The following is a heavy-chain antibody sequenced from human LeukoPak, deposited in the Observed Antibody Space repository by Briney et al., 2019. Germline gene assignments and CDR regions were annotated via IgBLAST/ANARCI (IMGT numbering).Heavy chain of an antibody. Sequence: PSETLSLTCAVSGYSISSGYYWGWIRRPPGKGLEWIGSIYHSGSTYYNPSLKSRVTISVDTSKNQFPLKLSSVTAADTAVYYCARETLSGYDGNDAFDIWGQGTMVSVSS. CDR3: ARETLSGYDGNDAFDI. CDR1: GYSISSGYY. J-gene: IGHJ3*02. D-gene: IGHD5-12*01. CDR2: IYHSGST. V-gene: IGHV4-38-2*02.